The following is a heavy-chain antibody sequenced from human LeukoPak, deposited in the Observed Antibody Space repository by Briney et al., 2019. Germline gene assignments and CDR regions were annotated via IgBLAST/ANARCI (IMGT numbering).Heavy chain of an antibody. V-gene: IGHV3-33*01. CDR2: IWDDGSNK. CDR1: GFTFSSYG. Sequence: GGSLRLSCAASGFTFSSYGMHWVRQAPGKGLEWVAVIWDDGSNKYYADSVKGRFTISRDNSKNTLYLQVNSLRAEDTAVYYCARDANFGYDAFDIWGQGTMVTVSS. J-gene: IGHJ3*02. D-gene: IGHD3-10*01. CDR3: ARDANFGYDAFDI.